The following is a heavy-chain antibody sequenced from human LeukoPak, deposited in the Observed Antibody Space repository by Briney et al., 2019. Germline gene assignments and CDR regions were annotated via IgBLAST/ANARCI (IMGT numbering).Heavy chain of an antibody. CDR2: ISGSGSST. Sequence: GGSLRLSCAASGFTFNNYAMSWVRQAPGKGLEWVSGISGSGSSTYHVDSVKGRFTISRDNSKNTLYLQMNALRAEDTAVYYCAKDRPFDCLPNDYWGQETLVT. CDR3: AKDRPFDCLPNDY. CDR1: GFTFNNYA. V-gene: IGHV3-23*01. J-gene: IGHJ4*02. D-gene: IGHD3-9*01.